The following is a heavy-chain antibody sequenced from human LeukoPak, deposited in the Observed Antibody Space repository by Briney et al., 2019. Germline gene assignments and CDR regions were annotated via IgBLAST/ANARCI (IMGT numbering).Heavy chain of an antibody. V-gene: IGHV3-23*01. CDR1: GFTFSSYG. CDR3: VKDDGWVQYAN. J-gene: IGHJ4*02. CDR2: ISPSADIT. Sequence: GGSLRLSCATSGFTFSSYGMHWVRQAPGKGLEWISGISPSADITYYADSVKGRFIISRDNSKNTVYLQMNSLSAEDAAVYYCVKDDGWVQYANWGQGTLVTVSS. D-gene: IGHD5-24*01.